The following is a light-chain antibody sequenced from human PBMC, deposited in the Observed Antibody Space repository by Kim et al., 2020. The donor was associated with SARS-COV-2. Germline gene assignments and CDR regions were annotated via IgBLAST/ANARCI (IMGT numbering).Light chain of an antibody. CDR1: QSIGNY. CDR2: QAS. CDR3: QEYNGYST. Sequence: SASVGDRVIITCRTSQSIGNYLAWYQQKPGKAPDLLIYQASSLKSGVPLRFSGSGSGTEFTLTISSLQPDDFATYYCQEYNGYSTFGPGTKVDIK. J-gene: IGKJ3*01. V-gene: IGKV1-5*03.